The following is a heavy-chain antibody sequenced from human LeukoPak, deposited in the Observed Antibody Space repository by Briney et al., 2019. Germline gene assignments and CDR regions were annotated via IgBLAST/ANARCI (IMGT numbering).Heavy chain of an antibody. J-gene: IGHJ4*02. CDR2: IRSKANSYAT. D-gene: IGHD3-10*01. Sequence: GGSLRLSCAASGFTFSGSAMHWVRQASGKGLEWVGRIRSKANSYATAYAASVKGRFTISRDDSKNTAYLQMNSLKTEDTAVYYCTEAFGSGINGPLWGQGTLVTVSS. CDR1: GFTFSGSA. V-gene: IGHV3-73*01. CDR3: TEAFGSGINGPL.